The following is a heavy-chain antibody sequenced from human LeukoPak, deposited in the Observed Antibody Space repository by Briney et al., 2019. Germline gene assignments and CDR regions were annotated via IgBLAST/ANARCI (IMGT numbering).Heavy chain of an antibody. CDR1: GGSFSGYY. CDR2: INHSGST. Sequence: SETLSLTCAVYGGSFSGYYWSWIRQPPGKGLEWIGEINHSGSTNYNPSLKSRVTISVDTSKNQFSLKLSSVTAADTAVYYCARAYYGDLYYYYYYMDVWGKGTTVTVSS. J-gene: IGHJ6*03. D-gene: IGHD4-17*01. CDR3: ARAYYGDLYYYYYYMDV. V-gene: IGHV4-34*01.